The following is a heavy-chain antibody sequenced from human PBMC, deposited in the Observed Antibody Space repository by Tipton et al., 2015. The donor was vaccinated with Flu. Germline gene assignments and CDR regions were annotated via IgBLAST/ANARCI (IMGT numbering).Heavy chain of an antibody. V-gene: IGHV3-48*03. J-gene: IGHJ4*02. CDR3: TRGFIALCDY. CDR1: GFSFSSYE. CDR2: ITSNGFTK. Sequence: SLRLSCAASGFSFSSYEMNWVRQAPGKGLERISHITSNGFTKYYADSVKGRFTISRDNAKNSLSLQMDSLRAEDTAIYYCTRGFIALCDYWGRGTLVTVSS. D-gene: IGHD6-13*01.